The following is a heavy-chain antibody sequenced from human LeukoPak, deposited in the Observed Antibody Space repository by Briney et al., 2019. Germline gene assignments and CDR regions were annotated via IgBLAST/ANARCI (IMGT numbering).Heavy chain of an antibody. V-gene: IGHV3-11*06. CDR2: ISSSSSYT. CDR3: ARDRGIVVVVGAFDI. Sequence: PGGSLRLSCAASGFTISDYYMSWIRQAPGKGLEWVSYISSSSSYTNYADSVKGRFTISRDNAKNSLYLQMNSLRAEDTAVYYCARDRGIVVVVGAFDIWGQGTMVTVSS. J-gene: IGHJ3*02. CDR1: GFTISDYY. D-gene: IGHD2-15*01.